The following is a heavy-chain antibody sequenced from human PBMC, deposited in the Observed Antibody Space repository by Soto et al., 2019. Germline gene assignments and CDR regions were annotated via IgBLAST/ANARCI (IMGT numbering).Heavy chain of an antibody. D-gene: IGHD2-21*01. CDR3: ARLRIATNNYKWFDP. CDR2: IYTSGST. CDR1: CGSISSYY. Sequence: SDTLSLTCTVYCGSISSYYCSWIRQPPGKGLEWIGRIYTSGSTNYNPSLKSRVTMSVDTSKNQFSLNLRLVTAADTAVYYCARLRIATNNYKWFDPWGQGTLVTVSS. V-gene: IGHV4-4*07. J-gene: IGHJ5*02.